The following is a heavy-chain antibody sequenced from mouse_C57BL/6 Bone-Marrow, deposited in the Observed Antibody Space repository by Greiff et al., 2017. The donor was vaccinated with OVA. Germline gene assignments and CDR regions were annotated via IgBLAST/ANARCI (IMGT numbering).Heavy chain of an antibody. J-gene: IGHJ3*01. D-gene: IGHD1-1*01. CDR1: GYKFTDYY. CDR2: INPNNGGT. Sequence: EVQLQQSGPELVKPGASVKISCKASGYKFTDYYMNWVKQSHGKSLEWIGDINPNNGGTSYNQKFKGKATLTVDKSSSTAYMELRSLTSEDSAVYYCARGSYYGGFAYWGQGTLVTVSA. CDR3: ARGSYYGGFAY. V-gene: IGHV1-26*01.